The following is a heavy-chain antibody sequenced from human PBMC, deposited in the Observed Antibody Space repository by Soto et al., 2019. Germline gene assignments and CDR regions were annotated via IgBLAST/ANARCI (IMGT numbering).Heavy chain of an antibody. D-gene: IGHD6-19*01. V-gene: IGHV3-23*01. J-gene: IGHJ4*02. CDR2: ISASGDNT. CDR3: AKEGYTSGWYAI. Sequence: EVQLSESGGGLAQPGGSLRLSCATSGFTFTNYVLAWVRLAPGRGLEWVSAISASGDNTYYADSVKGRFTISRDNSKNTVYLQMNSLRPEDRAVYYCAKEGYTSGWYAIWGQGTRVTGSS. CDR1: GFTFTNYV.